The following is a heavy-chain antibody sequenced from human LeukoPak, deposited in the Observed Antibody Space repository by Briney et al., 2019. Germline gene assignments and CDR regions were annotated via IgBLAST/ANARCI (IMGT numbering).Heavy chain of an antibody. J-gene: IGHJ4*02. V-gene: IGHV1-24*01. CDR1: GYTLTELS. CDR3: ATGRTNTIYDYVWGSYRSFDY. Sequence: ASVKVSCKVSGYTLTELSIHWVRQAPGKGLEWMGGVNPEDGETIYAQKFQGRVTMTEDTSTDTAYMELSSLRSEDTAVYYCATGRTNTIYDYVWGSYRSFDYWGQGTLVTVSS. CDR2: VNPEDGET. D-gene: IGHD3-16*02.